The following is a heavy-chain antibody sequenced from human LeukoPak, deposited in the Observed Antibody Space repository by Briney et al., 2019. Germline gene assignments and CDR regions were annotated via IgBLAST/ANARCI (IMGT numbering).Heavy chain of an antibody. J-gene: IGHJ3*02. D-gene: IGHD3-10*01. Sequence: ASETLSLTCTVSGYSISSGDYWGWIRQPPGKGLEWIGSIYHSGRTYYNPSLKSRVTISVDTSKNQVSLILTSVTAADTAVYYCAKSNGYGLVDIWGQGTMVTVSS. V-gene: IGHV4-38-2*02. CDR1: GYSISSGDY. CDR3: AKSNGYGLVDI. CDR2: IYHSGRT.